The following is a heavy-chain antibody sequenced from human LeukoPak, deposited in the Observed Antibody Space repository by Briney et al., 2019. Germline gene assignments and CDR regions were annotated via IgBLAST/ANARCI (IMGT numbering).Heavy chain of an antibody. Sequence: GGSLRLSCAASGFTVSSNYMNWVRQAPGKGLEWVSVIYSSGSTYYADSMKGRFTISRDNSKNTLYLQMNSLRAEDTAVYYCAREISSGWTAIVRRRDAFDIWGQGTMVTVSS. V-gene: IGHV3-66*03. CDR3: AREISSGWTAIVRRRDAFDI. D-gene: IGHD5-18*01. CDR1: GFTVSSNY. J-gene: IGHJ3*02. CDR2: IYSSGST.